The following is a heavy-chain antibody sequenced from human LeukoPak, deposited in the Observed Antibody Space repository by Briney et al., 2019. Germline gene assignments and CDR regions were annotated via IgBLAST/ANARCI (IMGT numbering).Heavy chain of an antibody. D-gene: IGHD3-9*01. CDR3: ARGGYYDILTGYYVYLDY. CDR2: IHYSGST. Sequence: SETLSLTCTVSGGSISSYYWSWIWQRPGKGQEWVGYIHYSGSTNYNPSLGSRVTISVDTSKNQFSLKLSSVTAADTAVYYCARGGYYDILTGYYVYLDYWGQGTLVTVSS. J-gene: IGHJ4*02. CDR1: GGSISSYY. V-gene: IGHV4-59*01.